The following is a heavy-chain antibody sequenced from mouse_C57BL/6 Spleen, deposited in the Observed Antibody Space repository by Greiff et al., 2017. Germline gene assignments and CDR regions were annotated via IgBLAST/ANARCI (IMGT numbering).Heavy chain of an antibody. CDR2: IYPGNGDT. Sequence: LQQSGAELVRPGASVKMSCKASGYTFTSYNMHWVKQTPRQGLAWIGAIYPGNGDTSYNQKFNGKATLTVDKSSSTAYMQISILASEDSAVYFFGSTVVAPYAMDYWGQGTSVTVSS. CDR1: GYTFTSYN. V-gene: IGHV1-12*01. D-gene: IGHD1-1*01. CDR3: GSTVVAPYAMDY. J-gene: IGHJ4*01.